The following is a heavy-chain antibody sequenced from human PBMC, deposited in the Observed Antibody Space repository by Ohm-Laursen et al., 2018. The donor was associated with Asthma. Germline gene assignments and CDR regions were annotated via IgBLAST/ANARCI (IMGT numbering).Heavy chain of an antibody. CDR1: GGSISSGGYS. CDR3: ARAHGSSNWFDP. Sequence: SDTLSLTCAVSGGSISSGGYSWSWIRQPPGKGLEWIGYIYHSGSTYYNPSLKSRVTISVDRSKNQFSLKLSSVTAADTAVYYCARAHGSSNWFDPWGQGTLVTVSS. V-gene: IGHV4-30-2*01. J-gene: IGHJ5*02. D-gene: IGHD6-13*01. CDR2: IYHSGST.